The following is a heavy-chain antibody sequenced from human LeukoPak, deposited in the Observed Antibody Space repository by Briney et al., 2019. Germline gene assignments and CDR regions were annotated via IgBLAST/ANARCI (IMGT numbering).Heavy chain of an antibody. D-gene: IGHD6-19*01. CDR2: ARNKANSYII. CDR1: GFTVSSNY. J-gene: IGHJ5*02. CDR3: TRTISSGWYDNWFDP. V-gene: IGHV3-72*01. Sequence: GGSLRLSCAASGFTVSSNYMSWVRQTPGKGLEWVGRARNKANSYIIEYAASVRGRFSISRDDSKNSLYLQLNSLQTEDTAVYYCTRTISSGWYDNWFDPWGQGTLVTVSS.